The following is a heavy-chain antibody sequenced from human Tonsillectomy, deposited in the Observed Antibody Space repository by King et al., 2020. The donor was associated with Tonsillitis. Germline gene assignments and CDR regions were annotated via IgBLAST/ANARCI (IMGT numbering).Heavy chain of an antibody. CDR2: IYYSGST. CDR1: GGSISSYY. J-gene: IGHJ2*01. CDR3: ARHPGSWYSSGRFYLYFDL. Sequence: VQLQESGPGLVKPSETLSLTCTVSGGSISSYYWSWIRQPPGKGLEWIGYIYYSGSTNYNPSLKSRVTISVDTSKNQFSLKLSSVTAADTAVYYCARHPGSWYSSGRFYLYFDLWGRGTLVTVSS. D-gene: IGHD6-19*01. V-gene: IGHV4-59*08.